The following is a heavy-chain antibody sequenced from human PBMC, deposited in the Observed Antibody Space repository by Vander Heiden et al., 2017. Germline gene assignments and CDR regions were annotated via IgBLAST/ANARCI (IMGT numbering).Heavy chain of an antibody. V-gene: IGHV3-9*01. CDR3: AKDRYIAVAEYYFDY. CDR2: ISWNSGSI. Sequence: EVQLVESGGGLVQPGRSLRLSCAASGFTFDAYALHWVRQAPGKGLEWVSGISWNSGSIGYADSVKGRFTISRDNAKNSLYLQMNSLRAEDTALYYCAKDRYIAVAEYYFDYWGQGTLVTVSS. CDR1: GFTFDAYA. J-gene: IGHJ4*02. D-gene: IGHD6-19*01.